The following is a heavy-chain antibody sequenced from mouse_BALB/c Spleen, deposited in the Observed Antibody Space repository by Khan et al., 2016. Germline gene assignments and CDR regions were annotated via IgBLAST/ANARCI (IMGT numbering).Heavy chain of an antibody. V-gene: IGHV5-6-5*01. CDR1: GFTFSSYA. Sequence: VELVESGGGLVKPGGSLKFSCAASGFTFSSYAMSWVRQTPEKRLEWVASISSGGTTYYPDSVKGRFTISRDDARNILYLQMNSLRSEDTAIYYCAREENALDYWGQGTSVTVSS. CDR2: ISSGGTT. J-gene: IGHJ4*01. CDR3: AREENALDY.